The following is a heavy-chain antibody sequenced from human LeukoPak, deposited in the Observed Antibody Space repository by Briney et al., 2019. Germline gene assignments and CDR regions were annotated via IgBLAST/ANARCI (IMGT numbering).Heavy chain of an antibody. CDR2: ISYDGNNK. V-gene: IGHV3-30*18. J-gene: IGHJ4*02. CDR1: GFTFRSYA. D-gene: IGHD3-10*01. Sequence: GGSLRLSCAASGFTFRSYALHWVRRAPGKGLEWVTLISYDGNNKYYAESVKGRFTISRDNSKNTLYLQMNSLTTDDTAIYYCAKSRAGGYLRAFDFWGEGALVTVSS. CDR3: AKSRAGGYLRAFDF.